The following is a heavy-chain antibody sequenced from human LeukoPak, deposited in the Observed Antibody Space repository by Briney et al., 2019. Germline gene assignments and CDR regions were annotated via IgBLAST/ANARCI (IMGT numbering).Heavy chain of an antibody. CDR3: AKDLAQGATTLDY. V-gene: IGHV3-30*02. J-gene: IGHJ4*02. D-gene: IGHD1-26*01. Sequence: GGSLRLSCAASGFTFSSYGMHWVRQAPGKGLEWVAFIRYDGSNKYYADSVKGRFTISRDNSKNTLYLQMNSLRAEDMAVYYCAKDLAQGATTLDYWGQGTLVTVSS. CDR2: IRYDGSNK. CDR1: GFTFSSYG.